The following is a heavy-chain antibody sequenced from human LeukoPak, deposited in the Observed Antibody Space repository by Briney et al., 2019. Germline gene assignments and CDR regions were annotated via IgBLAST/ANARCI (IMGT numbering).Heavy chain of an antibody. D-gene: IGHD3-10*01. CDR1: GGSISIYY. J-gene: IGHJ4*02. V-gene: IGHV4-59*01. CDR3: ARGNVGGSGSYSDY. CDR2: IYDSGST. Sequence: SETLSLTCTVSGGSISIYYWSWIRQPPGKGLEWIGYIYDSGSTNYSPSLKSRVTISVDTSKNQFSLKLSSVTAADTAVYYCARGNVGGSGSYSDYWGQGTLVTVSS.